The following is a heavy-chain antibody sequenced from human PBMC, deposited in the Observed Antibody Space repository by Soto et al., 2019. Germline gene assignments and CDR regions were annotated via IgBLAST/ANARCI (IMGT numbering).Heavy chain of an antibody. D-gene: IGHD3-22*01. J-gene: IGHJ4*02. V-gene: IGHV1-69*13. CDR1: GGTFSSYA. CDR2: IIPIFGTA. CDR3: ARSNGDYYDSSGYGSHFDY. Sequence: VKVSFKASGGTFSSYAISWVRQAPGQGLEWMGGIIPIFGTANYAQKFQGRGTITADESTSTAYMGLSSLRSEDTAVYYCARSNGDYYDSSGYGSHFDYWGQGTLVTVSS.